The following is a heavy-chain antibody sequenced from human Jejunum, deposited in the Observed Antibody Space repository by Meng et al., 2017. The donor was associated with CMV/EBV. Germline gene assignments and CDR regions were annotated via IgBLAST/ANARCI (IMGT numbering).Heavy chain of an antibody. CDR3: AKVIATTRPGSPLDS. V-gene: IGHV1-2*02. Sequence: GYTFTDHYLHWVRHAPGQGLELMGWINPNIGGAHYLQKFQGRVTMTRDTSLSTAYMEMTSLTSDDTAVYYCAKVIATTRPGSPLDSWGQGTLVTVSS. D-gene: IGHD6-6*01. J-gene: IGHJ4*02. CDR2: INPNIGGA. CDR1: GYTFTDHY.